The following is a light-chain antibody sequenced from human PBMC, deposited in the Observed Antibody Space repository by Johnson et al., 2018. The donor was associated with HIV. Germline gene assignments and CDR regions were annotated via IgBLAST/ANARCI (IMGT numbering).Light chain of an antibody. J-gene: IGLJ1*01. V-gene: IGLV1-51*02. Sequence: QSVLTQPPSVSAAPGQKVTISCSGGISNIGNNFLSWYQHLPGTAPKLLIYEDTKRPSGIPDRFSGSKSGTSATLAITGLQTGDEADYYCGTWDSRLSAYVFGTGTKVTVL. CDR2: EDT. CDR3: GTWDSRLSAYV. CDR1: ISNIGNNF.